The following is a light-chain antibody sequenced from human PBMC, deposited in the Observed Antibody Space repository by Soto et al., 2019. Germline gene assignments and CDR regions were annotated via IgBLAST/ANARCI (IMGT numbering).Light chain of an antibody. CDR2: AAS. J-gene: IGKJ1*01. CDR3: QQANSFPPWT. CDR1: QGISXX. Sequence: DIQMTQSPSSVSASVGDRVTITCRASQGISXXXAWYQQKPGKAPKLLIYAASSLQSGVPSRFSGSGSGTDFXXTXSSXXPEDFATYYCQQANSFPPWTFGQGTKVEIK. V-gene: IGKV1D-12*01.